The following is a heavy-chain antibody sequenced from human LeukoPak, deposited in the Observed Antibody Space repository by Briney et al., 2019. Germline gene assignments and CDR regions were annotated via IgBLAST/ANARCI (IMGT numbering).Heavy chain of an antibody. CDR2: MNPNSGNT. CDR1: GYTFTSYY. J-gene: IGHJ6*02. Sequence: APVKVSCKASGYTFTSYYMHWVRQATGQGLEWMGWMNPNSGNTGYAQKFQGRVTMTRNTSISTAYMELSSLRSEDTAVYYCAITMVRGVIRVCGMDVWGQGTTVTVSS. CDR3: AITMVRGVIRVCGMDV. D-gene: IGHD3-10*01. V-gene: IGHV1-8*02.